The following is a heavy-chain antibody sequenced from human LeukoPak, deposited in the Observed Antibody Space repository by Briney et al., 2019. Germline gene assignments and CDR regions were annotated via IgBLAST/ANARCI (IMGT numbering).Heavy chain of an antibody. J-gene: IGHJ4*02. Sequence: WGSLRLSCAASGFTFSSYAMSWVRQAPGKGLEWVSAISGSGGSTYYADSVKGRFTISRDNSKNTLYLQMNSLRAEDTAVYYCAKECEYSSSSYYFDYWGQGTLVTVSS. V-gene: IGHV3-23*01. CDR2: ISGSGGST. CDR3: AKECEYSSSSYYFDY. CDR1: GFTFSSYA. D-gene: IGHD6-6*01.